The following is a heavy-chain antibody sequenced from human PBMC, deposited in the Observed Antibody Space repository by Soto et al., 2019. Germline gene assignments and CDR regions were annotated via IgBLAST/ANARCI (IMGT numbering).Heavy chain of an antibody. Sequence: EVQLLESGGGLVQPGGSLRLSCAASGFTFSSYAMSWVRQAPGKGLEWVSAISGSGGSTYYADSVKGRFTISRDNSKNTLYLQMNSLRAEDTAVYYCAKVGGSRYCSSTSCFRPPFVYWGQGTLVTVSS. CDR1: GFTFSSYA. CDR3: AKVGGSRYCSSTSCFRPPFVY. D-gene: IGHD2-2*01. J-gene: IGHJ4*02. CDR2: ISGSGGST. V-gene: IGHV3-23*01.